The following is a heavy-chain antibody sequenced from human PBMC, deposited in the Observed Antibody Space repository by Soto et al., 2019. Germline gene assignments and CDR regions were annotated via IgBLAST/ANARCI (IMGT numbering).Heavy chain of an antibody. CDR1: GYTFTGYD. V-gene: IGHV1-2*02. Sequence: QVQLVQSGAEVKKPGASVKVSCKASGYTFTGYDMHWVRQAPGQGLEWMGWINPNSGGTNYAQKFQGRVTMTRDTSISTAYMELSRLRSDDTAVYYCARDQEWLPTSLGYFDYWGQGTLVTVSS. D-gene: IGHD3-3*01. J-gene: IGHJ4*02. CDR2: INPNSGGT. CDR3: ARDQEWLPTSLGYFDY.